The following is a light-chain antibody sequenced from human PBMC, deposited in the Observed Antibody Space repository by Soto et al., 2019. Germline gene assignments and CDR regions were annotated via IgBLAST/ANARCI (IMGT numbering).Light chain of an antibody. Sequence: EIQMTQSPSTLAASVGDRVTITCRASQSISTRLAWYQQKPGKAPKVLIYKASSLESGVPPRFSGGGSGTEFTLTISSLQPGDFATYYCQQYDSYPYTFGQGTKLEIK. J-gene: IGKJ2*01. CDR2: KAS. CDR3: QQYDSYPYT. CDR1: QSISTR. V-gene: IGKV1-5*03.